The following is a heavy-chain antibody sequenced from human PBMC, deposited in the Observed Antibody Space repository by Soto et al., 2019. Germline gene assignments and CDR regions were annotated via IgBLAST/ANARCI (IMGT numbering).Heavy chain of an antibody. Sequence: SETLSLTCTFSVVSVSSGSYYCSWIRQPPWKGLGWIGYIYYSGSTNYNPSLKSRVTISVDTSKNQFSLKLSSVTAADTAVYYCARDSYFCVQQKPVQVCYGMEVWGQGTTVSVSS. D-gene: IGHD6-13*01. CDR1: VVSVSSGSYY. J-gene: IGHJ6*01. V-gene: IGHV4-61*01. CDR2: IYYSGST. CDR3: ARDSYFCVQQKPVQVCYGMEV.